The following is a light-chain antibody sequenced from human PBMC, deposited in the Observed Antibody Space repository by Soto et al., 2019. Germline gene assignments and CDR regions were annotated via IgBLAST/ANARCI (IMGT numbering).Light chain of an antibody. J-gene: IGKJ5*01. CDR2: DAS. CDR1: WSVISSR. V-gene: IGKV3D-20*01. CDR3: QLPGNSPGI. Sequence: SWSVISSRLAWYQQKPALAPRLLIYDASSRATGIPVRFSGSVSGTDVALAFSILQPEDFAVYSCQLPGNSPGIFGVGTRLEIK.